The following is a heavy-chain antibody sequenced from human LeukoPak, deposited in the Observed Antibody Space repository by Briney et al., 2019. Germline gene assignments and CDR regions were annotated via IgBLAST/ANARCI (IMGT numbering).Heavy chain of an antibody. D-gene: IGHD3-3*01. CDR3: ARNLDLSGYYMWFDP. V-gene: IGHV1-8*01. CDR2: MNPKGGSA. J-gene: IGHJ5*02. Sequence: GASVKVSCKASGFTFTNYDINWMRQATGQGLEWMGWMNPKGGSAGYAQKFQGRVIMTRNTSISTAYMELSSLRSEDTAIYYCARNLDLSGYYMWFDPWGQGTLVTVSS. CDR1: GFTFTNYD.